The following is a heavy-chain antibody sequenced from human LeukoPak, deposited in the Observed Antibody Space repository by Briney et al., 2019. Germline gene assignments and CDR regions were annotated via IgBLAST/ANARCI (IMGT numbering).Heavy chain of an antibody. J-gene: IGHJ6*04. CDR1: GLTFSSHS. CDR3: AELGITMIGGV. Sequence: PGGSLRLSCAASGLTFSSHSMNWVRQAPGKGLEWVSYISSSSSTIYYADSVKGRFTISRDNAKNSLYLQMNSLRAEDTAVYYCAELGITMIGGVWGKGTTVTISS. V-gene: IGHV3-48*01. D-gene: IGHD3-10*02. CDR2: ISSSSSTI.